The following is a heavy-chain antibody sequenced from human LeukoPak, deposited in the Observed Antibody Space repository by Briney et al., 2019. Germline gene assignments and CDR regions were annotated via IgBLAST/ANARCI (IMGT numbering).Heavy chain of an antibody. CDR2: ITASGTAM. J-gene: IGHJ4*02. V-gene: IGHV3-48*02. CDR1: GFTFSSYS. D-gene: IGHD1-26*01. Sequence: GGSLRLSCTASGFTFSSYSMNWVRQAPGKGLEWVSHITASGTAMFYADSVKGRFTISRDNAKNSLYLQMNSLRDEDTAVYYCASSGSYRFDYWGQGTLVTVSS. CDR3: ASSGSYRFDY.